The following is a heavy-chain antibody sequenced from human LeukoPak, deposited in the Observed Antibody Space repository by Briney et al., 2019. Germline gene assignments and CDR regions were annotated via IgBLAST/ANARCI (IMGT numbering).Heavy chain of an antibody. Sequence: QPGGSLRLSCAASGFTFSSYWMHWVRQAPGKGLVWVSRINSDGSSTSYADSVKGRFTISRDNAKNSLFLQMNSLRVEDTALYFCAMGDSSGWYFYYWGQGTLVTVSS. D-gene: IGHD6-19*01. J-gene: IGHJ4*02. CDR3: AMGDSSGWYFYY. V-gene: IGHV3-74*01. CDR1: GFTFSSYW. CDR2: INSDGSST.